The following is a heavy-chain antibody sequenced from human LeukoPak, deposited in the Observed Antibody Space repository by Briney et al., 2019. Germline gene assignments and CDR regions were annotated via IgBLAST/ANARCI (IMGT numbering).Heavy chain of an antibody. CDR3: ARDSPPLMMMPDYYYMDV. V-gene: IGHV4-4*07. D-gene: IGHD2-8*01. Sequence: PSETLSLTCTVSGGSISSYYWSWIRQPAGKGLEWIGRIYTSGSTNYNPSLKSRVTMSVDTSKNQFSLKLSSVTAADTAVYYCARDSPPLMMMPDYYYMDVWGKGTTVTISS. CDR2: IYTSGST. J-gene: IGHJ6*03. CDR1: GGSISSYY.